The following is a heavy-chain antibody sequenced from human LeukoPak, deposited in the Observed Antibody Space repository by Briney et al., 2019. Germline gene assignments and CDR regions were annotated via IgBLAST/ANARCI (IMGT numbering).Heavy chain of an antibody. J-gene: IGHJ5*02. CDR3: ARVRRGFDP. CDR2: INHSGST. CDR1: GGSFSGYY. Sequence: PSETLSLTCAVYGGSFSGYYWSWLRQPPGKGLEWIGEINHSGSTNYNPSLKSRVTMSVDTSKNQFSLKLSSVTAADTAVYYCARVRRGFDPWGQGTLVTVSS. V-gene: IGHV4-34*01.